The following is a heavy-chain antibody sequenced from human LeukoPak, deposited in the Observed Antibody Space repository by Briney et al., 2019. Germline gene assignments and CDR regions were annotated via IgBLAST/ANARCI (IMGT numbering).Heavy chain of an antibody. J-gene: IGHJ4*02. CDR2: INPSDGTT. CDR3: ARAPKGGLPGAY. CDR1: GYTFTTYY. Sequence: WASVKVSCKASGYTFTTYYIHWLRQAPGQGLEWMGMINPSDGTTGYAQKLQGRLTVTRDTSTSTGSMELSSLRSEDTAAYYCARAPKGGLPGAYWGQGTLVTVSS. V-gene: IGHV1-46*04. D-gene: IGHD2-21*01.